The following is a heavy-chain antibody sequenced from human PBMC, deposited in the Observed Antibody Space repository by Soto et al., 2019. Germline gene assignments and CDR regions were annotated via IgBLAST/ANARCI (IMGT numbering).Heavy chain of an antibody. CDR3: ARDVSPTY. CDR2: IYYSGST. Sequence: LETLSLTCPVSGDSICSSSYYWGWIRQPPGKGLEWIGHIYYSGSTNYNPSLKSRVTISVDTSKSQFSLKLSSVTAADTAVYYCARDVSPTYWGQGMLVTVSS. V-gene: IGHV4-39*07. J-gene: IGHJ4*02. CDR1: GDSICSSSYY.